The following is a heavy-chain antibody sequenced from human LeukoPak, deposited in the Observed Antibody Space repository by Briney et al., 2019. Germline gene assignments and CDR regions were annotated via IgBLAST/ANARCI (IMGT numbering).Heavy chain of an antibody. J-gene: IGHJ4*02. CDR3: VKDGYVSWAYQLSHFDY. CDR1: AFTFSSYT. V-gene: IGHV3-23*01. CDR2: ISNSGGST. Sequence: GGSLRLSCAASAFTFSSYTMSWFRQAPGKGLEWVSAISNSGGSTYYVDSVKGRFTISRDNSKNTVYLQMNSLRAEDTAVYYCVKDGYVSWAYQLSHFDYWGQGTLVTVSS. D-gene: IGHD2-2*03.